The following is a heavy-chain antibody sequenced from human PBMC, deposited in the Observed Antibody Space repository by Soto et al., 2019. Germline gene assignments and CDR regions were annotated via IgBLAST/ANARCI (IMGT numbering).Heavy chain of an antibody. CDR1: GFTFSSYW. CDR2: IKQDGSEK. V-gene: IGHV3-7*05. CDR3: ASRDITMVRGVYDYCGMDV. Sequence: EVQLVESGGGLVKPGGSLRLSCAASGFTFSSYWMSWVRQAPGKGLEWVANIKQDGSEKYYVDSVKGRFTISRDNAKNSLYLQMNSLRAEDTAVYYCASRDITMVRGVYDYCGMDVWGQGTTVTVSS. D-gene: IGHD3-10*01. J-gene: IGHJ6*02.